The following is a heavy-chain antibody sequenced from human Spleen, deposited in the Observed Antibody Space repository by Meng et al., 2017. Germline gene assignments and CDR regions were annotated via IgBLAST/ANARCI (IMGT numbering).Heavy chain of an antibody. J-gene: IGHJ6*02. V-gene: IGHV3-15*01. CDR2: IKSKIDGGTT. D-gene: IGHD6-19*01. CDR3: STAYSSGWYSMDV. CDR1: GFTFSNAW. Sequence: GESLKISCAASGFTFSNAWMNWVRQAPGKGLEWVGRIKSKIDGGTTDYAAPVKGRFTVSRDDSKNTLFLQMNSLKTEDTAVYYCSTAYSSGWYSMDVWGQGTTVTVSS.